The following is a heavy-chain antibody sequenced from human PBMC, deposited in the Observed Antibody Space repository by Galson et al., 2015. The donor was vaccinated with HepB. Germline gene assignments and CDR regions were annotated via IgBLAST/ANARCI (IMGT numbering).Heavy chain of an antibody. V-gene: IGHV1-69*13. Sequence: SVKVSCKASGGTFSSYGISWVRQAPGQGLEWMGGIIPTFGIANYARKFQGRVTITADESTSTAYMELSSLRSADTAVYYCARYDFWFGMDVWGQGTPVTVSS. J-gene: IGHJ6*02. CDR2: IIPTFGIA. CDR1: GGTFSSYG. CDR3: ARYDFWFGMDV. D-gene: IGHD3/OR15-3a*01.